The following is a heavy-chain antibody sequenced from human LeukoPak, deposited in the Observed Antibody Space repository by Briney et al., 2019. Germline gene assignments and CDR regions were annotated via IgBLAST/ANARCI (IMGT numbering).Heavy chain of an antibody. D-gene: IGHD1-26*01. V-gene: IGHV3-23*01. CDR3: AKEEAGIVGATSWFDP. CDR2: ISGSGGST. CDR1: GFTFSSYA. Sequence: GGSLRLSCAASGFTFSSYAMSWVRQAPGKGLEWVSAISGSGGSTYYADSVKGRFTISRDNSKSTLYLQMNSLRAEDTAVYYCAKEEAGIVGATSWFDPWGQGTLVTVSS. J-gene: IGHJ5*02.